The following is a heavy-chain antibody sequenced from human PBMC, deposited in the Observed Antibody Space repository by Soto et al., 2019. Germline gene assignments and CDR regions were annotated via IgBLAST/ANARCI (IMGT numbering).Heavy chain of an antibody. V-gene: IGHV4-39*01. CDR3: ARQVRRDSSGYYYRLI. Sequence: SETLSLTCTVSGGPISSSSYYWGWIRQPPGKGLEWIGSIYYSGSTYYNPSLKSRGTISVDTSKNQFSLKLSSVTAADTAVYYCARQVRRDSSGYYYRLIWGQGTMGTV. CDR1: GGPISSSSYY. J-gene: IGHJ3*02. D-gene: IGHD3-22*01. CDR2: IYYSGST.